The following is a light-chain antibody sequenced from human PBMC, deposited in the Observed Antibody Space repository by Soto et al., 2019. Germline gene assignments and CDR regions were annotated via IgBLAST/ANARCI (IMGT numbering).Light chain of an antibody. CDR2: DVS. J-gene: IGLJ2*01. V-gene: IGLV2-14*01. CDR1: SSDVGGYDY. Sequence: QSALTQPASVSGSPGQSITISCAGTSSDVGGYDYVSWYQQHPGKAPKVMISDVSDRPSGVSARFSASKSGNTASLTISGLRAEDEADYYCFSYKANNSYLLFGGGTKVTVL. CDR3: FSYKANNSYLL.